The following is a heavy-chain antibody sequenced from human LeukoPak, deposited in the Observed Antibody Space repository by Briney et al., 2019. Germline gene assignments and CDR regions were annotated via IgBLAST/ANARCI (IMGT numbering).Heavy chain of an antibody. CDR1: GFTFSRYW. CDR3: ARDPYSGSYGNYYYYFMDV. V-gene: IGHV3-21*01. D-gene: IGHD1-26*01. CDR2: ITSGSSYI. J-gene: IGHJ6*03. Sequence: GGSLRLSCVASGFTFSRYWMSWVRQAPGKGLEWVSSITSGSSYIYYADSVKGRFTISRDNAKNSLYLQMNSLRAEDTAVYYCARDPYSGSYGNYYYYFMDVWGKGTTVTISS.